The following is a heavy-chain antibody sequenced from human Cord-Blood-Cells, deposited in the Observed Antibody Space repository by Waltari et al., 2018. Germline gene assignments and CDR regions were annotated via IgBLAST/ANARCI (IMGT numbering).Heavy chain of an antibody. J-gene: IGHJ2*01. CDR1: GGSISSYY. V-gene: IGHV4-59*01. Sequence: QVQLQESGPGLVKPSETLSLTCTVSGGSISSYYWSWIRQPPGKGLEGIGYIYYSGSTNYNPPLKSRVTISVDTSKDQFSLKLSSVTAADTAVYYCARDPLRECWGSSGYFDLWGRGTLVTVSS. CDR2: IYYSGST. D-gene: IGHD3-16*01. CDR3: ARDPLRECWGSSGYFDL.